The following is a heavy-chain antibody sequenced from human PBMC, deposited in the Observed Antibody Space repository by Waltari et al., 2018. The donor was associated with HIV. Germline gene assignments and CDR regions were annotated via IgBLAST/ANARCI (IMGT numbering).Heavy chain of an antibody. V-gene: IGHV3-48*01. Sequence: EVQLVESGVGLVQPGGSMRLSCAAPVFTFRSFCMSWVRQAPGEGLEWVSYISGSSSTIYYTDSVKGRFTISRDNAKNSLYLQMNSLRAEDTAVYYCARVVYDSSGYWFAYWGQGTLVTVSS. CDR1: VFTFRSFC. D-gene: IGHD3-22*01. CDR2: ISGSSSTI. J-gene: IGHJ4*02. CDR3: ARVVYDSSGYWFAY.